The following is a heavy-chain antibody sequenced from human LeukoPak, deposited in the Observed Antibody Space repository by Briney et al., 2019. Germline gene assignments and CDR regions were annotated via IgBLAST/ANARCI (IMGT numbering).Heavy chain of an antibody. CDR1: GFTFSSYG. J-gene: IGHJ5*02. CDR3: AADMYSSGGNWFDP. Sequence: PGGSLRLSCAASGFTFSSYGMNWVRQAPGKGLEWVSSISSSSSYIYYADSVKGRFTISRDNAKNSLYLQMNSLRAEDTAVYYCAADMYSSGGNWFDPWGQGTLVTVSS. D-gene: IGHD6-19*01. CDR2: ISSSSSYI. V-gene: IGHV3-21*01.